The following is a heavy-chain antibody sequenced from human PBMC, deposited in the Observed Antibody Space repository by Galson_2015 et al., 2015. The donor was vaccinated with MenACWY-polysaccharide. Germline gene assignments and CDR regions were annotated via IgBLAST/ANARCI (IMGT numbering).Heavy chain of an antibody. CDR3: AREGSRIVFHAFDT. V-gene: IGHV3-33*05. J-gene: IGHJ3*02. CDR1: GLRFSGSG. D-gene: IGHD2-15*01. CDR2: IQNDGSEI. Sequence: SLRLSCAASGLRFSGSGMHWVRQAPGKGLEWVAVIQNDGSEIVYADSVKGRFTISRDNSKNTVFLEMNTLGAEDTAVYYCAREGSRIVFHAFDTWGQGTMVTVSS.